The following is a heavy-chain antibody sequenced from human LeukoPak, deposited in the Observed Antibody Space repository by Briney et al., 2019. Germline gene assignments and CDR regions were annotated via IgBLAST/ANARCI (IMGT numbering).Heavy chain of an antibody. V-gene: IGHV1-2*02. CDR3: GRGNKSFDP. CDR2: INPNTGDT. J-gene: IGHJ5*02. Sequence: ASVKVSCKGSGYIFTSYGITWVRQAPGQGLEWIGWINPNTGDTNYAPKFQGRVTMIKDTSTNSAYMELNKLTSDDTAVYYCGRGNKSFDPWGQGTLVTVSS. CDR1: GYIFTSYG.